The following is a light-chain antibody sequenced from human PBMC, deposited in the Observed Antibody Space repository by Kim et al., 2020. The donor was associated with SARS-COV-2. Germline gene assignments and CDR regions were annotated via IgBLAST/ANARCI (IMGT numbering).Light chain of an antibody. CDR1: SSDVGVYNY. J-gene: IGLJ1*01. CDR3: CSYAGSYTNYV. CDR2: DVS. V-gene: IGLV2-11*01. Sequence: SVTISCPGTSSDVGVYNYVSWYQQHPGKAPKLMIYDVSKRPSGVPDRFSGSKSGNTASLTISGLQAEDEADYYCCSYAGSYTNYVFGTGTKVTVL.